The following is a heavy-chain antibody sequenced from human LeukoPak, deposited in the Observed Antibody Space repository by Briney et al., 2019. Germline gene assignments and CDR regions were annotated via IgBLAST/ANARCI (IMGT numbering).Heavy chain of an antibody. CDR2: ISSSGSTI. Sequence: GGSLRLSCAASGFTFSSYEMNWVRQAPGKGLEWVSYISSSGSTIYYADSVKGRFTISRDNAKNSLYLQMNGLRAEDTAVYYCASYRHYDILTGYYNWGQGTLVTVSS. D-gene: IGHD3-9*01. CDR3: ASYRHYDILTGYYN. CDR1: GFTFSSYE. V-gene: IGHV3-48*03. J-gene: IGHJ4*02.